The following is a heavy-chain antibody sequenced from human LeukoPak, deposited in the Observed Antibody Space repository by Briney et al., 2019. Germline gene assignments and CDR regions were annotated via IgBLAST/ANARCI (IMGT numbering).Heavy chain of an antibody. V-gene: IGHV3-23*01. D-gene: IGHD6-19*01. J-gene: IGHJ4*02. CDR3: AKGLQVAVTPRDFDY. CDR2: ISGGGSST. CDR1: GFTFSIYA. Sequence: PGGSLRLSCVASGFTFSIYAMSWVRHAPGRGLEWVSTISGGGSSTYYADSVKGRFTISRDNSKNTLYLQMNSLRAEDTAVYYCAKGLQVAVTPRDFDYWGQGTLVTVSS.